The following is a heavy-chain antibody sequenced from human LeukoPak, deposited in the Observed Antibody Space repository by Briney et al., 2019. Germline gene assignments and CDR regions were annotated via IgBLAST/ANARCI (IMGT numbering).Heavy chain of an antibody. CDR2: IYPSDSDT. D-gene: IGHD1-20*01. CDR3: ARLGLTGTALYYFEY. CDR1: GYSFTTYW. J-gene: IGHJ4*02. V-gene: IGHV5-51*01. Sequence: GESLKISCRGSGYSFTTYWISWVRQMPGKGLEWMGIIYPSDSDTTYSPSFQGQVTISADKSISTAYLQWSSLKASDTAIYFCARLGLTGTALYYFEYWGQGTLVTVSS.